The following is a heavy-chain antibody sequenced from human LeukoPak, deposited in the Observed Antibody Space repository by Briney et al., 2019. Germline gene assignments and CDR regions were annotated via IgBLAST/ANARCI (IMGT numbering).Heavy chain of an antibody. D-gene: IGHD3-16*01. CDR3: ARELRTLDS. V-gene: IGHV3-7*01. Sequence: GGSLTLSCAASGFHFSSYWMTCVRHAPGKGLEWVANIKHNGDELNYVGSVEGRFTISRDNAKNSLYLHMTSMRAEDTAVYYCARELRTLDSWGQGTLVTVSS. CDR1: GFHFSSYW. J-gene: IGHJ4*02. CDR2: IKHNGDEL.